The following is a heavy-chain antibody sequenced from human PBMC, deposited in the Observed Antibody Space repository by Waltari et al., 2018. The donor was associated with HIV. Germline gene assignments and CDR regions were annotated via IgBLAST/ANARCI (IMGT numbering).Heavy chain of an antibody. J-gene: IGHJ6*02. CDR3: TRDDYDFWSGSRRDFYYGMDV. D-gene: IGHD3-3*01. Sequence: EVQLVETGGELVQSGGSLRLSCAASGFTFSSPWMPWVRTAPGEGLVWVSRSKREGGEVTDADLAKGRFTISRDNAKNTLFLQMNSLRVDDTGIYFCTRDDYDFWSGSRRDFYYGMDVWGQGTTVSVSS. V-gene: IGHV3-74*01. CDR1: GFTFSSPW. CDR2: SKREGGEV.